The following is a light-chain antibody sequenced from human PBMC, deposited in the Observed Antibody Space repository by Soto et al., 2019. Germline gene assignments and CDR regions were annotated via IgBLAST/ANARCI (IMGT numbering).Light chain of an antibody. Sequence: DIQMTQSPSTLSASVGDRVTITCRASQTIISRWLAWYQQKPGKAPKLLIYDASSVESGVPSRFSGSGSGTEFTLTISSLQPDDYATYVCQQYDSYVWTFGQGTKVEIK. CDR1: QTIISRW. J-gene: IGKJ1*01. CDR2: DAS. CDR3: QQYDSYVWT. V-gene: IGKV1-5*01.